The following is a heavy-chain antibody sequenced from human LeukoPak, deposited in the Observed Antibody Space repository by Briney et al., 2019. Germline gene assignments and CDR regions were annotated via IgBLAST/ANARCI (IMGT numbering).Heavy chain of an antibody. CDR1: GGSIRSNY. Sequence: SETLSLTCTVSGGSIRSNYWSWIRQSAGKGLEWIGRISTGGSASYNPSLKSRLTMSVDTSKNQFSLTLNSVTAADTAVYYCARSSTITIFGVLNWFDPWGQGTLVTVSS. J-gene: IGHJ5*02. CDR2: ISTGGSA. V-gene: IGHV4-4*07. CDR3: ARSSTITIFGVLNWFDP. D-gene: IGHD3-3*01.